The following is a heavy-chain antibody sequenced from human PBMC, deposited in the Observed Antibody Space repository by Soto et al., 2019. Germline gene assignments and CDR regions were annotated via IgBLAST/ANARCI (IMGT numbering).Heavy chain of an antibody. V-gene: IGHV3-23*01. J-gene: IGHJ4*02. Sequence: EVQLLEAGGNLIQPGGSLRLSCAASGFSFSNYAMSWVRQAPGQGLEWLSAISGPGSTIYYADSVKGRFTISRDNSKNTLYLQMNSLTGEDTAVYYCAKMLPMVRGVTGLRDFDFWGQGTLVTVSS. D-gene: IGHD3-10*01. CDR2: ISGPGSTI. CDR3: AKMLPMVRGVTGLRDFDF. CDR1: GFSFSNYA.